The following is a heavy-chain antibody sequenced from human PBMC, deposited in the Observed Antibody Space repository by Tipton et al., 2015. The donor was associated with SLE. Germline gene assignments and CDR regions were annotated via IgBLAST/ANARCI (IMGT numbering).Heavy chain of an antibody. D-gene: IGHD3-10*01. CDR3: AGYYNYMDV. V-gene: IGHV4-59*11. Sequence: PGLVKPSETLSLTCNVSGGSISSHYWSWIRQPPGKGLEWIGYIYYSGSTNYNPSLRSRVTMSLDMSKNQFSLKLSSVTAADTAVYYCAGYYNYMDVWGKGTTVTVSS. CDR1: GGSISSHY. J-gene: IGHJ6*03. CDR2: IYYSGST.